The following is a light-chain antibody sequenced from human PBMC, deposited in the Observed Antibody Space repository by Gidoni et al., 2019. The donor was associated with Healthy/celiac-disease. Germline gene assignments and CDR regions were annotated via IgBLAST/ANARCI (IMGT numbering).Light chain of an antibody. CDR2: KAS. CDR1: QSISSW. Sequence: IQLTQSPSTLSASGGDRVTITCRASQSISSWLAWYQQKPGKAPKLLIYKASSLESGVPSRFSGSGSGTEFTLTISSLQPDDFATYYCQQYNSYSGTFGQGTKVEIK. V-gene: IGKV1-5*03. J-gene: IGKJ1*01. CDR3: QQYNSYSGT.